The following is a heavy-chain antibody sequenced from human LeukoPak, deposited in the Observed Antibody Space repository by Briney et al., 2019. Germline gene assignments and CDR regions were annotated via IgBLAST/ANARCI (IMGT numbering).Heavy chain of an antibody. V-gene: IGHV1-2*02. D-gene: IGHD5-18*01. J-gene: IGHJ4*02. CDR3: ARVAPRESGYSYQGFDY. CDR1: GYTFTGYY. CDR2: INPNSGGT. Sequence: ASVKVSCKASGYTFTGYYMHWVRQAPGQGLEWMGWINPNSGGTNYAQKFQGRVTMTRDTSISTAYMELSRLRSDDTAVYYCARVAPRESGYSYQGFDYWGPGTLVTVSS.